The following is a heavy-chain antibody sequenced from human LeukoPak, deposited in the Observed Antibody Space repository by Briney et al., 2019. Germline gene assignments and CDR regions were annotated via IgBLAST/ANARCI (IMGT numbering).Heavy chain of an antibody. V-gene: IGHV4-39*01. D-gene: IGHD3-9*01. Sequence: SETLSLTCTVSGASISSNHYFWGWVRQPPGKGLEWIGSIPYSGTTYYNASLKSRVTISVDPSKNQLSLKLISMTAADTALYYCGRQGVRYFDWLSPYNFDYWGQGTLVTVSS. CDR3: GRQGVRYFDWLSPYNFDY. J-gene: IGHJ4*02. CDR2: IPYSGTT. CDR1: GASISSNHYF.